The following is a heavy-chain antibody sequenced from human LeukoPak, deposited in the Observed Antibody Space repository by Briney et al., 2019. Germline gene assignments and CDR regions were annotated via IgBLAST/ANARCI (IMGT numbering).Heavy chain of an antibody. J-gene: IGHJ4*02. V-gene: IGHV3-30*01. CDR2: ISYDGSEK. Sequence: GGSLRLSCAASGFTFSDYAMNWVRQAPGKGLEWVVLISYDGSEKYYGDSVKGRFTISRDNSRNTLYLQMDSLRDEDTAVYWCARGWSSSNWLDYWGQGTLVTVSS. D-gene: IGHD6-13*01. CDR3: ARGWSSSNWLDY. CDR1: GFTFSDYA.